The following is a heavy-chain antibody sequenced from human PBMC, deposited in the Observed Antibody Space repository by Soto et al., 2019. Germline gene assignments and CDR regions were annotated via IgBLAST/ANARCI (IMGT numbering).Heavy chain of an antibody. J-gene: IGHJ4*02. CDR1: GFTVSSNY. V-gene: IGHV3-53*01. CDR3: ARETYGYCTNGVCPWYFDY. CDR2: IYSGGST. Sequence: PGGSLRLSCAASGFTVSSNYMSWVRQAPGKGLEWVSVIYSGGSTYYADSVKGRFTISRDNSKNTLYLQMNSLRAEDTAVYYCARETYGYCTNGVCPWYFDYWGQGTLVTVSS. D-gene: IGHD2-8*01.